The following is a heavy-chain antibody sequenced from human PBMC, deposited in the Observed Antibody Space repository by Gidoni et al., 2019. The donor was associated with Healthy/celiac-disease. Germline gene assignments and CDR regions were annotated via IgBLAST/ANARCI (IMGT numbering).Heavy chain of an antibody. CDR3: ARGRIVVVPAAGGWFDP. CDR2: INHSGST. D-gene: IGHD2-2*01. CDR1: GGYFSGYY. V-gene: IGHV4-34*01. Sequence: QVQLQQWGAGLLKPSETLSLTCAVYGGYFSGYYWSWIRQPPGKGLAWIWEINHSGSTNYTHSLKSRVTISVDTSKNQFSLKLSSVTAADTAVYYCARGRIVVVPAAGGWFDPWGQGTLVTVSS. J-gene: IGHJ5*02.